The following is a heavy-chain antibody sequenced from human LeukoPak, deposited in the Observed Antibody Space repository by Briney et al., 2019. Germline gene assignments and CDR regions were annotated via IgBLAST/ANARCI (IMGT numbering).Heavy chain of an antibody. CDR3: ARAHNCNDGKFDY. J-gene: IGHJ4*02. V-gene: IGHV4-59*01. CDR2: IFYSGST. Sequence: PSETLSLTCTVSGGSISTYYWSWIRQPPGKGLEWIGYIFYSGSTNHNPSLKSRVTISVDTSKNPFSLKLSSVTAADTAVYYCARAHNCNDGKFDYWGQGTLVTVSS. D-gene: IGHD1-20*01. CDR1: GGSISTYY.